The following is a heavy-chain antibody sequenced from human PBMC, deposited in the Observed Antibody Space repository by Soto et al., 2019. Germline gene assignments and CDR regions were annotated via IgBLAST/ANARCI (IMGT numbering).Heavy chain of an antibody. D-gene: IGHD6-13*01. CDR3: ARVATHSIAAAGFPGKKTTNWFDP. J-gene: IGHJ5*02. V-gene: IGHV1-69*01. CDR1: GGTFSSYA. Sequence: QVQLVQSGAEVKKPGSSVKVSCKASGGTFSSYAISWVRQAPGQGLEWMGGIIPIFGTANYAQKFQGRVTITADESTSTAYMELSSLRSEDTAVYYCARVATHSIAAAGFPGKKTTNWFDPWGQGTLVTVSS. CDR2: IIPIFGTA.